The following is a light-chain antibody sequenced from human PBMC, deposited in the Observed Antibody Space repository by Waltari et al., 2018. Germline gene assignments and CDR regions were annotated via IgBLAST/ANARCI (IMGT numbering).Light chain of an antibody. V-gene: IGKV3-20*01. CDR1: QRVSTTF. CDR2: GAY. CDR3: QQYDASPPMYT. Sequence: EIVLTQSPGTLSLSPGERATLSCRTSQRVSTTFSSWYQQKPGQAPRLLIYGAYNRATGIPDRFSGSGSGTDFTLTISRLEPEDFAVFYCQQYDASPPMYTFGQGTKLEIK. J-gene: IGKJ2*01.